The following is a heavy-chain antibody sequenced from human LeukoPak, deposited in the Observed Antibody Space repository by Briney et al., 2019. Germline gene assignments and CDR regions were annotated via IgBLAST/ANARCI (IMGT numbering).Heavy chain of an antibody. Sequence: GGSLRLSCAASGFTFSSYAMSWVRQAPGKGLEWFSVIYSGGDTHYAGSVKGRFTISRDNSVNTLYLQMNSLRTEDTAVYYCARAFVTAAGFFDTWGQGTLVTVSS. CDR2: IYSGGDT. D-gene: IGHD6-13*01. CDR1: GFTFSSYA. V-gene: IGHV3-66*02. CDR3: ARAFVTAAGFFDT. J-gene: IGHJ4*02.